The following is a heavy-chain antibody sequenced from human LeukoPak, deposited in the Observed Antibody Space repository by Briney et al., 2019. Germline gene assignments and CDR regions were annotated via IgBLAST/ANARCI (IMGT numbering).Heavy chain of an antibody. CDR2: FRSSRGTI. J-gene: IGHJ3*02. CDR1: GFSISTYE. V-gene: IGHV3-48*03. CDR3: ARGTLLNAFDI. D-gene: IGHD1-26*01. Sequence: LGGSLRLSCAASGFSISTYEMNWVRQAPGKGLEWVSYFRSSRGTIYYADSVRGRFTVSGDSAKNSLYLQMNSLRADDTAVYYCARGTLLNAFDIWGQGTMVTVSS.